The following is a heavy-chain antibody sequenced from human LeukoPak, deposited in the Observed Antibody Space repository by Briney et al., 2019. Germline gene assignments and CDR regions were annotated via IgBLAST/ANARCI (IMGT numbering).Heavy chain of an antibody. D-gene: IGHD2-15*01. CDR1: GVTFSSYS. Sequence: GGSPRLSCAAPGVTFSSYSINWVRQAPGKGLGWVSCVSSTSSFIYYADSVKGRFTISRDNAKNSLYLQMNSLRAEDTAVYYCARDYFSRAALLGYFDLWGRGTLVTVSS. J-gene: IGHJ2*01. V-gene: IGHV3-21*01. CDR2: VSSTSSFI. CDR3: ARDYFSRAALLGYFDL.